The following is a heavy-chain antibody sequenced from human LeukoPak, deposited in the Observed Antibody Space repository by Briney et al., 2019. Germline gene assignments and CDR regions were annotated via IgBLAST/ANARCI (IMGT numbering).Heavy chain of an antibody. V-gene: IGHV3-66*01. J-gene: IGHJ4*02. CDR1: GFTVSSNY. D-gene: IGHD3-22*01. CDR2: IYSGGST. Sequence: GGSLRLSCAASGFTVSSNYMSWVRQAPGKGLEWVSVIYSGGSTYYADSVKGRFTISRDNSKNTLYLQMNSLRAEDTAVYYCARDYYDSRGYYGFDYWGQGTLVTVSS. CDR3: ARDYYDSRGYYGFDY.